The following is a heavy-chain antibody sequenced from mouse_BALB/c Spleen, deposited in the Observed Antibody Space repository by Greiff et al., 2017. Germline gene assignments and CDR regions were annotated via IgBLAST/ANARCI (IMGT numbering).Heavy chain of an antibody. Sequence: VQLQQSGPGLVKPSQSLSLTCTVTGYSITSDYAWNWIRQFPGNKLEWMGYISYSGSTSYNPSLKSRISITRDTSKNQFFLQLNSVTTEDTATYYCARNGEGLYAMDYWGQGTSVTVSS. V-gene: IGHV3-2*02. CDR1: GYSITSDYA. CDR2: ISYSGST. D-gene: IGHD3-3*01. J-gene: IGHJ4*01. CDR3: ARNGEGLYAMDY.